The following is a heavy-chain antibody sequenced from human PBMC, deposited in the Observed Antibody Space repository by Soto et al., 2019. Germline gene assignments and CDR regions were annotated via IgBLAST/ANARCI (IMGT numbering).Heavy chain of an antibody. V-gene: IGHV3-21*01. Sequence: GESLKISCAASGFSFNSYSMNWVRQAPGKGLEWVSSISSSNNYIYYADSGKGRFTISTDSARNSLYLQMNSLRAEDTAVYYCARGLSGYDYYFDYWGQGTLVTVSS. CDR1: GFSFNSYS. J-gene: IGHJ4*02. CDR2: ISSSNNYI. D-gene: IGHD5-12*01. CDR3: ARGLSGYDYYFDY.